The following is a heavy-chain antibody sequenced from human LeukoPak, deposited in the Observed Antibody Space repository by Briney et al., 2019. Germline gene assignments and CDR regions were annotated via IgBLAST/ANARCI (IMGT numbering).Heavy chain of an antibody. Sequence: SVKVSCKASGGTFISYAISWVRQAPGQGLEWMGGIIPIFDTANYAQKFQGRVTITADKSTSTAYMELSSLRSEDTAVYYCARVGITMVRGANNWFDPWGQGTLVTVSS. J-gene: IGHJ5*02. D-gene: IGHD3-10*01. V-gene: IGHV1-69*06. CDR3: ARVGITMVRGANNWFDP. CDR1: GGTFISYA. CDR2: IIPIFDTA.